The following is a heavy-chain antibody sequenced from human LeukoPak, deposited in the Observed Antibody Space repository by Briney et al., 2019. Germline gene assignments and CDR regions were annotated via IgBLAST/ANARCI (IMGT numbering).Heavy chain of an antibody. CDR2: ISSSSSTI. CDR1: GFTFSSYS. Sequence: GGSLRLSCAASGFTFSSYSMNWVRQAPGKGLEWVSYISSSSSTIYYADSVEGRFTISRDNAKNSLYLQMNSLRAEDTAVYYCARDLEYLGWDYWGQGTLVTVSS. J-gene: IGHJ4*02. D-gene: IGHD2/OR15-2a*01. CDR3: ARDLEYLGWDY. V-gene: IGHV3-48*01.